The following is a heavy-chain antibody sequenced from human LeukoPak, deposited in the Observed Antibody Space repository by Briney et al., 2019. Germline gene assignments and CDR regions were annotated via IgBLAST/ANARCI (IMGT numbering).Heavy chain of an antibody. Sequence: GGSLRLSCAASGFTFSSYSMNWVRQAPGKGLEWVSSISSSSSYIYYADSVKGRFTISRENAKNSLYLQMNSLRAEDTAVYYCATISSGWLFDYWGQGTLVTVSS. CDR2: ISSSSSYI. J-gene: IGHJ4*02. CDR1: GFTFSSYS. V-gene: IGHV3-21*01. D-gene: IGHD6-19*01. CDR3: ATISSGWLFDY.